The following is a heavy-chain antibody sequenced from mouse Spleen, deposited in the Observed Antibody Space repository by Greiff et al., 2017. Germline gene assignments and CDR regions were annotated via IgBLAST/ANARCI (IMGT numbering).Heavy chain of an antibody. J-gene: IGHJ4*01. V-gene: IGHV5-16*01. Sequence: EVKLVESEGGLVQPGSSMKLSCTASGFTFSDYYMAWVRQVPEKGLEWVANINYDGSSTYYLDSLKSRFIISRDNAKNILYLQMSSLKSEDTATYYCARGGRAYAMDYWGQGTSVTVSS. CDR3: ARGGRAYAMDY. CDR2: INYDGSST. D-gene: IGHD3-1*01. CDR1: GFTFSDYY.